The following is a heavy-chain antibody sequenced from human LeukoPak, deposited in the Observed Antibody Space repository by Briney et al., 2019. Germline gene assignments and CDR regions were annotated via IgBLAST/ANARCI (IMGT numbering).Heavy chain of an antibody. CDR3: AKGVSDSSGYYPYYFDY. Sequence: GGSLRLSCAASGFTFSSYAMGWVRQAPGKGLEWVSAISGSGGSTYYADSVKGRFTISRDNSKNTLYLQMNSLRAEDTAVYYCAKGVSDSSGYYPYYFDYWGQGTLVTVSS. CDR1: GFTFSSYA. D-gene: IGHD3-22*01. J-gene: IGHJ4*02. CDR2: ISGSGGST. V-gene: IGHV3-23*01.